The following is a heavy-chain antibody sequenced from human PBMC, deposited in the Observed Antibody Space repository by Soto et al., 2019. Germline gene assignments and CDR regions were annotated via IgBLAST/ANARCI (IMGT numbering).Heavy chain of an antibody. J-gene: IGHJ4*02. Sequence: EVQLVESGGDLVQRGGSLRLSCVASGFTFSVYSMNWVRQAPGKGLEWLSYITSDTKNIKYADSVKGRFTISRDNAKNSVYLQMNSLRDEDTAVYYCARSVEGHFDYWGQGTVVTVSS. CDR2: ITSDTKNI. CDR1: GFTFSVYS. CDR3: ARSVEGHFDY. V-gene: IGHV3-48*02. D-gene: IGHD6-19*01.